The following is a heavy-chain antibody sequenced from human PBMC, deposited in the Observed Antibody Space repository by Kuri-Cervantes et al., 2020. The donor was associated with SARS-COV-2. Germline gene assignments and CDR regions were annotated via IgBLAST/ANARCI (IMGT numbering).Heavy chain of an antibody. CDR2: ISYDGSNK. CDR3: AREGGSGSYYDHYYYYYMDV. CDR1: SLIFSSYG. Sequence: GESLKISCAAASLIFSSYGMHWVRQAPGKGLEWVAVISYDGSNKYYADSVKGRFTISRDNSKNTLYLQMNSLRAEDTAVYYCAREGGSGSYYDHYYYYYMDVWGKGTTVTVSS. V-gene: IGHV3-30*03. D-gene: IGHD3-10*01. J-gene: IGHJ6*03.